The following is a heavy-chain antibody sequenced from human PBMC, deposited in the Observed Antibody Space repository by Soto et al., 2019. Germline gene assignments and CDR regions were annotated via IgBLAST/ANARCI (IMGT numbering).Heavy chain of an antibody. CDR2: INHSGST. J-gene: IGHJ4*02. D-gene: IGHD3-22*01. CDR1: GGSFSGYY. Sequence: QVQLQQWGAGLLKPSETLSLTCAVYGGSFSGYYWSWIRQPPGKGLEWIGEINHSGSTNYNPSLKSRVTISVDTSKNQFSLQLSSVTAADTAVYYRARRLSSGYYSDYWGQGTLVTVSS. CDR3: ARRLSSGYYSDY. V-gene: IGHV4-34*01.